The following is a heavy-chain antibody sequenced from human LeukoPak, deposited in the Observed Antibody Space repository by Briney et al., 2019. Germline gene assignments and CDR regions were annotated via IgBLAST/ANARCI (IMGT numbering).Heavy chain of an antibody. CDR3: AKDQALGIYGSGSHQLNWFDP. J-gene: IGHJ5*02. Sequence: GGSLRLSCAASGFTFSSYGMHWVRQAPGKGLEWVAFIRYDGSNKYYADSVKGRFTISRDNSKNTLYLQMNSLRAEDTAVYYCAKDQALGIYGSGSHQLNWFDPWGQGTLVTVSS. V-gene: IGHV3-30*02. D-gene: IGHD3-10*01. CDR1: GFTFSSYG. CDR2: IRYDGSNK.